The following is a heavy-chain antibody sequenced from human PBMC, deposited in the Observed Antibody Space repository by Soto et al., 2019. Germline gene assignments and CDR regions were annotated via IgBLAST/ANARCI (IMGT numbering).Heavy chain of an antibody. CDR2: ISSRSSLI. Sequence: GGSLRLSCAAPGFSFSSHSFNWVRQAPGQGLEWVAYISSRSSLILYADSVRGRFVISRDNALNSLYLQMNRPRDEDTAIYYCVRERGEYDSGWYIDRWGQGTPVTVSS. J-gene: IGHJ5*02. V-gene: IGHV3-21*06. CDR3: VRERGEYDSGWYIDR. D-gene: IGHD2-8*02. CDR1: GFSFSSHS.